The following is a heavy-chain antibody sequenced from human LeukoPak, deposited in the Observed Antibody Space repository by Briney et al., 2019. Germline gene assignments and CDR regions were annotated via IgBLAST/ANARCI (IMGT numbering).Heavy chain of an antibody. CDR1: RFTFTNYW. D-gene: IGHD3-10*01. CDR3: ARVEGFLSVYGFPYFFDY. J-gene: IGHJ4*02. CDR2: INQDGSEK. Sequence: GGSLRLSCAASRFTFTNYWMSWVRQAPGKGLEWVANINQDGSEKYYVDSMKGRFTISRDNAKNSLYLQMNSLRAEDTAVYYCARVEGFLSVYGFPYFFDYWGQGTLVTVSS. V-gene: IGHV3-7*01.